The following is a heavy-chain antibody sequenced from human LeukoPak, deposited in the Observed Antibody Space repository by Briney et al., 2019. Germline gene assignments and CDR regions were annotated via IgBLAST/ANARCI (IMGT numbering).Heavy chain of an antibody. CDR3: ARVTPEDDGAFDI. CDR2: SYTSGST. CDR1: GGSISSGSYY. J-gene: IGHJ3*02. V-gene: IGHV4-61*02. Sequence: SETLSLTCAVSGGSISSGSYYWSWIRQPAGKGLEWNGRSYTSGSTNYIPSLKSRVTISVDTSKNQFSLKLSSVTAADTAVYYCARVTPEDDGAFDIWGQGTMVTVSS. D-gene: IGHD1-1*01.